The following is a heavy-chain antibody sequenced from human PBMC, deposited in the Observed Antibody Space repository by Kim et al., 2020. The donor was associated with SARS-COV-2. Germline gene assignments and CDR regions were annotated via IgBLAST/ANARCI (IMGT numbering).Heavy chain of an antibody. Sequence: GGSLRLSCATSGLIFSDAWMSWVRQAPGKGLEWVGQIKGKSGGGTPDYAAPLRGRINISKDDRTETLYLQMDGLKAEDTGVYYCTKDWGYLQFNHWGQGTLITVSS. CDR1: GLIFSDAW. CDR2: IKGKSGGGTP. J-gene: IGHJ4*02. D-gene: IGHD3-16*01. V-gene: IGHV3-15*01. CDR3: TKDWGYLQFNH.